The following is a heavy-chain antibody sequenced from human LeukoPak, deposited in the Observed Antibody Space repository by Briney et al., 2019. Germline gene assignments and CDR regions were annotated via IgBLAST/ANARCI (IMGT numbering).Heavy chain of an antibody. J-gene: IGHJ4*02. CDR1: SGSISSYY. D-gene: IGHD3-22*01. V-gene: IGHV4-59*01. CDR3: ARERSYYYDSSGYCDYFDY. CDR2: IHYSGST. Sequence: PSETLSLTCTVSSGSISSYYWSWIRQPPGKGLEWIGYIHYSGSTNYHPSLKSRVTISADTSKNQFSLKLSSVTAADTAVYYCARERSYYYDSSGYCDYFDYWGQGTLVTVSS.